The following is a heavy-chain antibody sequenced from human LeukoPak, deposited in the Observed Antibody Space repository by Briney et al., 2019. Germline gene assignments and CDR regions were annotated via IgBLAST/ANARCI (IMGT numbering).Heavy chain of an antibody. CDR2: ISSSSSTI. CDR1: GFTFGDYL. V-gene: IGHV3-48*01. Sequence: GGSLRLSCTASGFTFGDYLMSWVRQAPGKGLEWVSYISSSSSTISYADSVKGRFTISRDNAENSLYLQMNSLRAEDTAVYYCARAGDFSFKDWGQGTLVTVSS. CDR3: ARAGDFSFKD. D-gene: IGHD3-3*01. J-gene: IGHJ4*02.